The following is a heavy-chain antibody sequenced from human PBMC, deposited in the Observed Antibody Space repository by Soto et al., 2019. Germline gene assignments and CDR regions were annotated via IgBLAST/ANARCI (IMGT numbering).Heavy chain of an antibody. CDR3: ARGGGMGVNDY. J-gene: IGHJ4*02. Sequence: GSLRLSCVASGFIFSDYYMAWIRRAPGKGLEWVSYISDGGSYTNHGNSVRGRVSVSRDDARNSLYLQMDGLTSEDTAMYFCARGGGMGVNDYWGQGSMVTVSS. D-gene: IGHD3-16*01. CDR1: GFIFSDYY. V-gene: IGHV3-11*05. CDR2: ISDGGSYT.